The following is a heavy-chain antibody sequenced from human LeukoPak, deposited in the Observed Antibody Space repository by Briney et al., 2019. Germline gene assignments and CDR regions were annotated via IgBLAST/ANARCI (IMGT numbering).Heavy chain of an antibody. CDR1: GYSFTSYW. CDR2: IYPGDSDT. Sequence: KSGESLKISCKGSGYSFTSYWIGWVRQMPGKGLEWMGIIYPGDSDTRYSPSFQGQVTISVDKSISTAYLQWSSLKASDTAMYYCARIVVGAQPHFDCWGQATLVTVSS. CDR3: ARIVVGAQPHFDC. D-gene: IGHD1-26*01. V-gene: IGHV5-51*01. J-gene: IGHJ4*02.